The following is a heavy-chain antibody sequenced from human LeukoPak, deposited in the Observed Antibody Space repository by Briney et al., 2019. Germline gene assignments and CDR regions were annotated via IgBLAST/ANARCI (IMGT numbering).Heavy chain of an antibody. J-gene: IGHJ4*02. D-gene: IGHD4-17*01. V-gene: IGHV1-18*01. CDR1: GYTFTSYG. Sequence: GASVKVSCKASGYTFTSYGISWVRQAPGQGLEWMGWISAYNGNTNYAQKLQGRVTMTTDTSTSTAYMELRSLRSDDTAVYYCVRDYGDPELPGFFDYWGQGTLVTVSS. CDR2: ISAYNGNT. CDR3: VRDYGDPELPGFFDY.